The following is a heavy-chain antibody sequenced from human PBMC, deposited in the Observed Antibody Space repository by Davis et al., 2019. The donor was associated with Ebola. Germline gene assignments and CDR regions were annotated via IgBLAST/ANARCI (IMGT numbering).Heavy chain of an antibody. CDR2: IHSTGST. Sequence: SETLSLTCIVSGGSMKGTDYYWGWIRQPPGIRQPTGSGLELLASIHSTGSTYYNPSLKSRVSISVDTSKNQFSLKLSSVTAADTAVYFCAGVRIAAQWRMDVWGKGTTVIVSS. D-gene: IGHD6-19*01. V-gene: IGHV4-39*07. CDR1: GGSMKGTDYY. J-gene: IGHJ6*04. CDR3: AGVRIAAQWRMDV.